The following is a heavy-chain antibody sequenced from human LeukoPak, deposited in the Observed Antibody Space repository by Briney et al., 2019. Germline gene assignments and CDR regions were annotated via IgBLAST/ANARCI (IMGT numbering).Heavy chain of an antibody. V-gene: IGHV1-46*01. Sequence: WASVKVSCKAPGYTFTSYYMHWVRQAPGQGLEWMGIINPSGGSTSYAQKFQGRVTMTRDVSTSTVYMELSSLRSEDTALYYCAKRLRDGYNSPIDYWGQGTLVIVSS. J-gene: IGHJ4*02. CDR2: INPSGGST. CDR1: GYTFTSYY. CDR3: AKRLRDGYNSPIDY. D-gene: IGHD5-24*01.